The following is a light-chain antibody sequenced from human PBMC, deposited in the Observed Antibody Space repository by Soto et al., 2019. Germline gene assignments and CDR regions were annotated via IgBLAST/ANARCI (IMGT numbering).Light chain of an antibody. CDR3: QQYGGSPYT. V-gene: IGKV1-5*01. CDR1: QNINAW. J-gene: IGKJ2*01. Sequence: ATITCRTSQNINAWLAWYQQRPGQAPKLMIYDASTVQSGVPSRFSGSGSGTDFTLTISRLEPEDFAVYYCQQYGGSPYTFGQGTKVDIK. CDR2: DAS.